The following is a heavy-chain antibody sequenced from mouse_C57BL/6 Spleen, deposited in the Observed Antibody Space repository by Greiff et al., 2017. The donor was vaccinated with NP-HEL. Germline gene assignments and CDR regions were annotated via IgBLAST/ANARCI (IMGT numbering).Heavy chain of an antibody. D-gene: IGHD1-1*01. CDR3: ARPYYYGSSSAWFAY. Sequence: QVQLQQSGAELVKPGASVKLSCKASGYTFTSYWMHWVKQRPGQGLEWIGMIHPNSGSTNYNEKFKSKATLTVDKSSSTAYMQLSSLTSEDSAVYYGARPYYYGSSSAWFAYWGQGTLVTVSA. CDR2: IHPNSGST. CDR1: GYTFTSYW. J-gene: IGHJ3*01. V-gene: IGHV1-64*01.